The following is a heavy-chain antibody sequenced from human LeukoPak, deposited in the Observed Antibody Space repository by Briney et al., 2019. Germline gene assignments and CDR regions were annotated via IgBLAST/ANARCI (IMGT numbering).Heavy chain of an antibody. V-gene: IGHV4-31*03. CDR3: ARTPRSAEYFQH. J-gene: IGHJ1*01. D-gene: IGHD1-26*01. CDR2: IYYSGST. CDR1: GGSISSGGYY. Sequence: SETLSLTRTVSGGSISSGGYYWSWIRQHPGKGLEWIGYIYYSGSTYYNPSLKSRVTISVDTSKNQFSLKLSSVTAADTAVYYCARTPRSAEYFQHWGQGTLVTVSS.